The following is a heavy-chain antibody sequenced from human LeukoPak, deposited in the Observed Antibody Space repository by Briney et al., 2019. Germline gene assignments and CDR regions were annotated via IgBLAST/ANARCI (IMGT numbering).Heavy chain of an antibody. D-gene: IGHD2-2*01. CDR3: AKGTLGSCSGAACYEFDN. CDR2: IYSGGST. Sequence: GGSLRLSCAASGFTVSSNYMSWVRQAPGKGLEWVSVIYSGGSTYYADSVKGRFTISRDNSKNTLYLQMNSLRAEDTAVYYCAKGTLGSCSGAACYEFDNWGQGTLVTVSS. J-gene: IGHJ4*02. V-gene: IGHV3-53*01. CDR1: GFTVSSNY.